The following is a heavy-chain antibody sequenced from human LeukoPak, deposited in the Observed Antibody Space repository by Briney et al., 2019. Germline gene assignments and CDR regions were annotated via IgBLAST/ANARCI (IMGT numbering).Heavy chain of an antibody. CDR1: GFSFSDYW. V-gene: IGHV3-74*01. D-gene: IGHD6-13*01. CDR3: ARVAIAAAQGRGSFNWFDT. CDR2: INSDGSST. J-gene: IGHJ5*02. Sequence: GGSLRLSCAASGFSFSDYWMHWVRQAPGEGLVWVSRINSDGSSTSYADSVKGRFTISRDNAKNTLYLQMNSLRAVDTAVYYCARVAIAAAQGRGSFNWFDTWGQGTLVTVSS.